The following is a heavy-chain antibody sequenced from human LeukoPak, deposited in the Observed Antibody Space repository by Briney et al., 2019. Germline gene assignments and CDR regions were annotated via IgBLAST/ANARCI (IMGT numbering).Heavy chain of an antibody. D-gene: IGHD2-15*01. Sequence: ASVKVSCKASGYTFTSYAMNWVRQAPGQGLEWMGWINTNTGNPTYAQGFTGRFVFSLDTSVSTAYLQICSLKAEDTAVYYCATPGLYCSGGSCSPYYYYGMDVWGKGTTVTVSS. CDR3: ATPGLYCSGGSCSPYYYYGMDV. CDR1: GYTFTSYA. J-gene: IGHJ6*04. CDR2: INTNTGNP. V-gene: IGHV7-4-1*01.